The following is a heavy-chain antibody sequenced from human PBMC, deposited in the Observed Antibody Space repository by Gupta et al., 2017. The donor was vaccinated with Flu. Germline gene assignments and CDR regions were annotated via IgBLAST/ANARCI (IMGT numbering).Heavy chain of an antibody. CDR3: VREEGGATDSFDV. CDR2: ISKSAGTI. D-gene: IGHD1-26*01. CDR1: GFTFSNYE. V-gene: IGHV3-48*03. Sequence: EVQLVESGGGLVQPGGSLRLSCAASGFTFSNYEMNWVRQAPGKGREWVSYISKSAGTIYDADAVKGRFTISRDNAKNSLYLQMNRLRAEDTAVYYCVREEGGATDSFDVWGQGTMVTVSS. J-gene: IGHJ3*01.